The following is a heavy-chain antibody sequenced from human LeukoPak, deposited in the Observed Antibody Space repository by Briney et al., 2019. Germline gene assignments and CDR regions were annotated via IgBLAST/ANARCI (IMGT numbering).Heavy chain of an antibody. CDR2: ISAYNVNT. Sequence: ASVTVSCKASVYTFTSYGISWVRQAPGQGLEWMGWISAYNVNTNYAPKLQGRVTMTTDTSTSTAYVELRSLRSDDTAVYNCARDRQCGYWGQGTLVTVSS. CDR3: ARDRQCGY. J-gene: IGHJ4*02. D-gene: IGHD2-21*01. CDR1: VYTFTSYG. V-gene: IGHV1-18*01.